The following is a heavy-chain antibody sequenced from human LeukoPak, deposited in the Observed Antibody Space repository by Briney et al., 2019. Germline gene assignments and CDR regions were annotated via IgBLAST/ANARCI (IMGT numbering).Heavy chain of an antibody. Sequence: GGSLRLSCAASGFTLSSFGMNWVRQAPGKGLEWVSYIGTTTSTIYYADSVKGRFTISRDNAKNSLYLQMNSLRAEDTAVYYCARDWSWYIDYWGQGTLVTVSS. V-gene: IGHV3-48*04. CDR2: IGTTTSTI. J-gene: IGHJ4*02. CDR3: ARDWSWYIDY. CDR1: GFTLSSFG. D-gene: IGHD6-13*01.